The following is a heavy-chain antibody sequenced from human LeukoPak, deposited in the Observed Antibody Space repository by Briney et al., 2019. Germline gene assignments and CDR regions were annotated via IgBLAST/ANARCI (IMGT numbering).Heavy chain of an antibody. CDR3: ARVGVVVVAATPGGGRDYFDY. V-gene: IGHV4-30-2*01. Sequence: SQTLSLTCTVSGGSISSGGYYWSWIRQPPGKGLEWIGEINHSGSTNYNPSLKSRVTISVDTSKNQFSLKLSSVTAADTAVYYCARVGVVVVAATPGGGRDYFDYWGQGTLVTVSS. CDR1: GGSISSGGYY. J-gene: IGHJ4*02. CDR2: INHSGST. D-gene: IGHD2-15*01.